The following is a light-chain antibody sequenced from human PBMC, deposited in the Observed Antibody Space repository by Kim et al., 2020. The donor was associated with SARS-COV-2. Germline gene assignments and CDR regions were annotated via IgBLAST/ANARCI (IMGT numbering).Light chain of an antibody. CDR1: RSNIGSNY. CDR3: AAWDDSLSVHYV. Sequence: QRVTISCSGSRSNIGSNYVYWYQQLQGAAPKLLIYENYQRPSGVPDRFSGSKSGTSASLAISGLRSEDEADYYCAAWDDSLSVHYVFGTGTKVTVL. V-gene: IGLV1-47*01. CDR2: ENY. J-gene: IGLJ1*01.